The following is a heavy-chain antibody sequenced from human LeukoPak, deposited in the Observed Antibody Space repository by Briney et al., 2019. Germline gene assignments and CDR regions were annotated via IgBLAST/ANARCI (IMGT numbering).Heavy chain of an antibody. J-gene: IGHJ4*02. V-gene: IGHV3-74*01. CDR1: GFTFSSYW. Sequence: GGSLRLSCAASGFTFSSYWMHWVRQAPGKGLVWVSRINSDGSSTSYADSVKGRFTISRDNAKNTLYLQMNSLRAEDTAVYYCAKAAHIVVVTATSDYWGQGTLVTVSS. CDR3: AKAAHIVVVTATSDY. CDR2: INSDGSST. D-gene: IGHD2-21*02.